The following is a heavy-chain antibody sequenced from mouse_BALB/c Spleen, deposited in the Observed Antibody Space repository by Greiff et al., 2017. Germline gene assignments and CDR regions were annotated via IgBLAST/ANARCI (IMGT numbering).Heavy chain of an antibody. D-gene: IGHD2-3*01. CDR3: ARGGDYDGYSAGFAY. J-gene: IGHJ3*01. Sequence: EVKLMESGPGLVKPSQSLSLTCTVTGYSITSDYAWNWIRQFPGNKLEWMGYISYSGSTSYNPSLKSRISITRDTSKNQFFLQLNSVTTEDTATYYCARGGDYDGYSAGFAYWGQGTLVTVSA. CDR1: GYSITSDYA. CDR2: ISYSGST. V-gene: IGHV3-2*02.